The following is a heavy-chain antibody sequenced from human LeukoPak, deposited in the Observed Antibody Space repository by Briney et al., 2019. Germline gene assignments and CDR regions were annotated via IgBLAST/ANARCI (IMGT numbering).Heavy chain of an antibody. Sequence: PGRSLRLSCAASGFTVSSNYMSCVRQAPGKGLEWVSVIYSGGSTYYADSVKGRFTISRDNSKNTLYLQMNSLRAEDTAVYYCARGPYSYGYATGRFDYWGQGTLVSVSS. J-gene: IGHJ4*02. CDR3: ARGPYSYGYATGRFDY. CDR1: GFTVSSNY. V-gene: IGHV3-53*01. CDR2: IYSGGST. D-gene: IGHD5-18*01.